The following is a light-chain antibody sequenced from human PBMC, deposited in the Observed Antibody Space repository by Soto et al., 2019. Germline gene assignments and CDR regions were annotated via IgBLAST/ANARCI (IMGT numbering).Light chain of an antibody. CDR1: QSVSSSY. CDR3: QQYGSSPEYT. V-gene: IGKV3-20*01. Sequence: EIVLTQSPGTLSLSPGERATLSCRASQSVSSSYLAWYQQKPGQAPRLLIYGASSRATGIPDRFSGSGSGTELSLPISRLEPEDFAVYYCQQYGSSPEYTFGQGTKLEIK. CDR2: GAS. J-gene: IGKJ2*01.